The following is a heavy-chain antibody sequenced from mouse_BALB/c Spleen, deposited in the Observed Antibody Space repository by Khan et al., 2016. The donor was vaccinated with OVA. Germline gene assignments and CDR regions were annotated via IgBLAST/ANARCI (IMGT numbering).Heavy chain of an antibody. V-gene: IGHV1-5*01. D-gene: IGHD2-1*01. CDR1: GYTFTSYW. CDR2: IYPGNSDT. J-gene: IGHJ2*01. CDR3: KRNGFGNYESWDC. Sequence: EVELVESGTVLARPGASVKMSCKASGYTFTSYWMHWVKQRPGQGLEWIGAIYPGNSDTNYNQKFKGKAKLTAVTSTSTAYMEFNSLTNEDSAVYYWKRNGFGNYESWDCWGQGTTLTVSS.